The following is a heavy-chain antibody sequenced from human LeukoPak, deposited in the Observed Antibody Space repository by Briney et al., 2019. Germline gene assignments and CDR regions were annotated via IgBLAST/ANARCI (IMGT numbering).Heavy chain of an antibody. CDR3: ARDLNTSGHNWFDP. CDR2: IYYSGNT. J-gene: IGHJ5*02. Sequence: SETLSLTCTVSGASISSGGYYWSWIRQHPGKGLEWIGYIYYSGNTYYNPSLKSRLIISLDTSKNQFSLKLNSVTAADTAVYYCARDLNTSGHNWFDPWGQGTLVTVSS. CDR1: GASISSGGYY. D-gene: IGHD3-22*01. V-gene: IGHV4-31*03.